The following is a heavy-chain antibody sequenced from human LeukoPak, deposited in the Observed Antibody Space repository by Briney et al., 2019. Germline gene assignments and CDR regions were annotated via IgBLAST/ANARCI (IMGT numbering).Heavy chain of an antibody. V-gene: IGHV4-59*01. Sequence: SETLSLTCTVSGDSITSFYWSWIRQSPGKGLEWIAYFYYSRGTTYNPSLMSRATISADTSQNQFSLKLRSVTAADTAVYYCARAISAWSYFYYMDVWGKGTTVTVSS. CDR3: ARAISAWSYFYYMDV. CDR1: GDSITSFY. D-gene: IGHD6-19*01. CDR2: FYYSRGT. J-gene: IGHJ6*03.